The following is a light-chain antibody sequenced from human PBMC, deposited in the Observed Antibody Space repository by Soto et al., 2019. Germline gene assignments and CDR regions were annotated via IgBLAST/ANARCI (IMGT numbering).Light chain of an antibody. CDR2: ATS. Sequence: EIVMTQSPATLSVSPGERATLSCRASHRVSSYLAWYQQKPGQAPRRLIYATSTRATGIPARFSGSGSGTEFTLTISSLQSEDCAVYYCQQYNNSPLTFGGGTKVEIK. CDR1: HRVSSY. V-gene: IGKV3-15*01. J-gene: IGKJ4*01. CDR3: QQYNNSPLT.